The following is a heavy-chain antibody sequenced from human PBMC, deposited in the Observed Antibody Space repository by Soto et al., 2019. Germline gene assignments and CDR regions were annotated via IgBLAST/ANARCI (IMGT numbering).Heavy chain of an antibody. CDR2: INPILSMS. D-gene: IGHD3-10*01. Sequence: QVQLVQSGAEVKKPGSSVRVSCKASGDTFNFYSINWVRQAPGLGLEWMGRINPILSMSNYAQRFQGRVTMTADKPTIPAYRELSSLRSEQTAMYYCASGYRSGYRAVDSWGQGALVTVSS. CDR1: GDTFNFYS. V-gene: IGHV1-69*02. CDR3: ASGYRSGYRAVDS. J-gene: IGHJ4*02.